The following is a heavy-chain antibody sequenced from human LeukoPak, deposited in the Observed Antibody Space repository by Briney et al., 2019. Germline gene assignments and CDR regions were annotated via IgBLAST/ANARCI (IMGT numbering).Heavy chain of an antibody. V-gene: IGHV3-23*01. CDR2: ISGDGGST. D-gene: IGHD3-22*01. J-gene: IGHJ4*02. CDR1: GFTFSNFA. CDR3: AKNGDTSGYYRGYFDY. Sequence: PGGSLRLSCAASGFTFSNFAMSWVRQAPGKGLEWFSAISGDGGSTYYADSVKGRFTISRDSSENTLYLQMNSLRAEDTAVYYCAKNGDTSGYYRGYFDYWGQGTLVTVSS.